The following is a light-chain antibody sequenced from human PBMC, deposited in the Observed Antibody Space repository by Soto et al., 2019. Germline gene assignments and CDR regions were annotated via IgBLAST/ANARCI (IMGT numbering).Light chain of an antibody. CDR1: QGISSY. CDR2: AAS. J-gene: IGKJ5*01. CDR3: QQLNSYPIT. V-gene: IGKV1-9*01. Sequence: DIQLTQSPSFLAASLGDGVAITCRASQGISSYLAWYQQKPGKAPKLLIYAASTLQSGVPSRFSGSGSGTEFTLTISSLQPEDFATYYCQQLNSYPITFGQGTRLEIK.